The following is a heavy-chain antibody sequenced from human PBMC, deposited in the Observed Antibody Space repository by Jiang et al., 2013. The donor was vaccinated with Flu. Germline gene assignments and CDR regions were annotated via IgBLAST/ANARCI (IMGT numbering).Heavy chain of an antibody. D-gene: IGHD6-19*01. CDR3: VTDFWLNNN. V-gene: IGHV3-30*02. CDR2: K. J-gene: IGHJ4*02. Sequence: KSYADSVKGRFTISRDNSKNTLSLQMNRLRAEDTAVYYCVTDFWLNNNWGQGTLVTVSS.